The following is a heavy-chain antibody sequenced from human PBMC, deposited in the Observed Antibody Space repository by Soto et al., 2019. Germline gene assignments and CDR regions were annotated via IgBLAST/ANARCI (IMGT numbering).Heavy chain of an antibody. CDR3: AREDYYGSGSYYNFYYGMDV. CDR1: GFTFSSYS. CDR2: ISSSSSYI. D-gene: IGHD3-10*01. V-gene: IGHV3-21*01. Sequence: GGSLRLSCAASGFTFSSYSMNWVRQAPRKGLEWVSSISSSSSYIYYADSVKGRFTISRDNAKNSLYLQMNSLRAEDTAVYYCAREDYYGSGSYYNFYYGMDVWGQGTTVTVSS. J-gene: IGHJ6*02.